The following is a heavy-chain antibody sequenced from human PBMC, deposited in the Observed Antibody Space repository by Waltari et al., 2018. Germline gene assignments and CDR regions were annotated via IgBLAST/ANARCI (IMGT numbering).Heavy chain of an antibody. D-gene: IGHD2-15*01. CDR1: GFTVSCDY. J-gene: IGHJ4*02. Sequence: EVQLVESGGGLIQPGGSLRLSCAATGFTVSCDYMSWVRQAPGKGLEWISVIHSGGTTYYSDSVKGRFTISRDNSKNTLYLQMNSLRAEDTAVYYCARVQGWPTIPDYWGQGTLVTVSS. CDR3: ARVQGWPTIPDY. V-gene: IGHV3-53*01. CDR2: IHSGGTT.